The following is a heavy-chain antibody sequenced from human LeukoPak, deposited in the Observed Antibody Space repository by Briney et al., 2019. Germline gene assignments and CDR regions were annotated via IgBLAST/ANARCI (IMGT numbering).Heavy chain of an antibody. J-gene: IGHJ4*02. D-gene: IGHD5-18*01. V-gene: IGHV3-74*01. CDR2: INSDGSST. Sequence: GGSLRLSCAASGFTFSSHWMHWVRQAPGKGLVWVSRINSDGSSTSYADSVKGRFTISRDNAKNTLYLQMNSLRAEDTAVYYCARDGPIQLWFFDYWGQGTLVTVSS. CDR1: GFTFSSHW. CDR3: ARDGPIQLWFFDY.